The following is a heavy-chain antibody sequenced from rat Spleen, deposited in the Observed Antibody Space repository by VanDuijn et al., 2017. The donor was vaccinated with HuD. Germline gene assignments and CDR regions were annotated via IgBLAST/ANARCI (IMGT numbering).Heavy chain of an antibody. J-gene: IGHJ2*01. V-gene: IGHV5-25*01. Sequence: EVQLVESGGGLVQPGRSLKLSCAASGFTFSSFAMAWVRQAPKKGLEWVATITSGGSNTYYPDSVKGRFTISRDNAKSTLYLQMDSLRSEDTATYYCAKRGYPGGYFDYWGQGVMVTVSS. CDR1: GFTFSSFA. D-gene: IGHD1-4*01. CDR2: ITSGGSNT. CDR3: AKRGYPGGYFDY.